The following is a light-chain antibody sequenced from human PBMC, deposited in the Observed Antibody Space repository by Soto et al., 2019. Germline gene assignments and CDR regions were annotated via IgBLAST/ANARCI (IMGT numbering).Light chain of an antibody. V-gene: IGKV3-20*01. CDR2: GAS. CDR3: QQYGSSLRT. CDR1: QTINNNH. J-gene: IGKJ1*01. Sequence: EIVLTQSPGTLSLSPGERATLSCRASQTINNNHLAWYQQRPGQAPRLLIYGASGRATGIPDRFSGSGFGTDFTLTISSLEPEDSAVYYCQQYGSSLRTFGQGTKVEIK.